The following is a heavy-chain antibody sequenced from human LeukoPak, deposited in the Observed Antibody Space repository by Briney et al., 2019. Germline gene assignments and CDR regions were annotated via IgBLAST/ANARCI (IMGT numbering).Heavy chain of an antibody. CDR1: GGSISSYY. D-gene: IGHD3-10*01. J-gene: IGHJ4*02. CDR3: ASGSYYAYFDY. CDR2: IYTGGRT. Sequence: KASETLSLTCTVSGGSISSYYWSWIRQPAGKGLEWIGRIYTGGRTKYNPSLKSRVTMSVDTSKNQFSLKLSSVTAADTAVYFCASGSYYAYFDYWGQGTLVTVSS. V-gene: IGHV4-4*07.